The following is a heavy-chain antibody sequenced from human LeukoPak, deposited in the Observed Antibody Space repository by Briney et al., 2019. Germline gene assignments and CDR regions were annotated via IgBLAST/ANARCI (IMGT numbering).Heavy chain of an antibody. CDR3: ARHPTRGYYDSRMDRVDY. CDR1: GYSISSGYY. J-gene: IGHJ4*02. CDR2: IYHSGSS. D-gene: IGHD3-22*01. Sequence: SETLSLTCAVSGYSISSGYYWGWIRQPPGKGLEWFGSIYHSGSSYYNPSLKSRVTITVDTSKNQFSLKLSSVTAADTAVYYCARHPTRGYYDSRMDRVDYWGQGTLVTVSS. V-gene: IGHV4-38-2*01.